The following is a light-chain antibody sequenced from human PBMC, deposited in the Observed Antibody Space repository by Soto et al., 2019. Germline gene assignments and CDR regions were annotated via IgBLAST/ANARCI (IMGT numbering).Light chain of an antibody. V-gene: IGLV1-44*01. CDR1: SSNIGSNT. J-gene: IGLJ1*01. Sequence: QSVLTQPPSASGAPGQRGTISCSGSSSNIGSNTVNWYQRLPGTAPKLLIYTNNQRPSGVRDRFSGSRSGTSASLAISGLQSEDEADYYCAAWDDSMTVFVFGTGTKVAVL. CDR3: AAWDDSMTVFV. CDR2: TNN.